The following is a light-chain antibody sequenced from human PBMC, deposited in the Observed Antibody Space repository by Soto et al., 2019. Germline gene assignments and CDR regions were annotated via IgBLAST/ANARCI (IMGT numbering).Light chain of an antibody. Sequence: PGERATLSCSASQSVSSSLAWYQQKPGQAPRLLIYDASNRATDIPVRFSGSGSGTDFTLTINSLEPEDFAVYYCQQRSNWPRTFGQGTKVDIK. V-gene: IGKV3-11*01. J-gene: IGKJ2*01. CDR3: QQRSNWPRT. CDR1: QSVSSS. CDR2: DAS.